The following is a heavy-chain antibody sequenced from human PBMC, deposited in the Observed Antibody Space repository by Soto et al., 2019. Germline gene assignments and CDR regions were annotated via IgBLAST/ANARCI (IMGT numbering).Heavy chain of an antibody. D-gene: IGHD2-2*01. J-gene: IGHJ6*03. CDR3: AKDTSSSPYYMDV. CDR1: GFTFSNFA. CDR2: ISGSTGST. V-gene: IGHV3-23*01. Sequence: EVQVLESGGGLVQPGGSLRLSCAASGFTFSNFAMSWVRHAPGKGLEWVSEISGSTGSTYYADSVKGRFTISRDNSKNTLHLQMNRLRAEDTAVYYCAKDTSSSPYYMDVWGKGTTVTVSS.